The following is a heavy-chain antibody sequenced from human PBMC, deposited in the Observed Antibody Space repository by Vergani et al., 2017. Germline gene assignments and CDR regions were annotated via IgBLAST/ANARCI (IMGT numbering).Heavy chain of an antibody. V-gene: IGHV4-61*10. CDR3: ARDKETYDFHP. Sequence: QVQLQESGPGLVKPSETLSLTCTVSGCSVSSGSYYWSWSRQPAGKGLEWIWYIYYSGSTNYNPSLKSRVTIAVDTSKNQFSLKLSSVTAADTAVYYCARDKETYDFHPWGQGTLVTVSS. J-gene: IGHJ5*02. CDR1: GCSVSSGSYY. D-gene: IGHD2-8*01. CDR2: IYYSGST.